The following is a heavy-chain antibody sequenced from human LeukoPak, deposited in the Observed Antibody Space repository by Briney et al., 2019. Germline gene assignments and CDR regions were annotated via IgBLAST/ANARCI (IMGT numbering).Heavy chain of an antibody. CDR3: ARDRYNFDY. Sequence: GGSLRLSCAASGFTFSSYWMQWVRQAPGKGLVWVSRINSDGSTTNYADSVRGRFTISRDNAQNTLYLQMTSLGAEDTAMYYCARDRYNFDYWAREPWSPSPQ. D-gene: IGHD5-18*01. J-gene: IGHJ4*02. V-gene: IGHV3-74*01. CDR2: INSDGSTT. CDR1: GFTFSSYW.